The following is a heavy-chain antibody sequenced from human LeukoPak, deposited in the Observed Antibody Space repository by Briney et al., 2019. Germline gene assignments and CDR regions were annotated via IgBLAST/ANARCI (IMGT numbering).Heavy chain of an antibody. Sequence: GESLKISFKASGYSFNTYWIGWVRQIPGKGLEWMGIIYPSDSNSRYSPSFQGQVTISVDKSISTAYLQWSSLKVSDTAMYYCARIGLGAGYFGSGLDYWGPGTLVTVSS. CDR1: GYSFNTYW. CDR2: IYPSDSNS. J-gene: IGHJ4*02. V-gene: IGHV5-51*01. CDR3: ARIGLGAGYFGSGLDY. D-gene: IGHD3-10*01.